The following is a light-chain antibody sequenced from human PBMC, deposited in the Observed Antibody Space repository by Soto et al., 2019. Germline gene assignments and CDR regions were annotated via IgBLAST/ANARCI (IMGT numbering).Light chain of an antibody. J-gene: IGKJ1*01. CDR2: GAS. V-gene: IGKV3-15*01. Sequence: EIFLTQSPDTLSLSPGERATLTCRASQSVTNYIARYQQRPGQAPRLLIYGASTRATGIPARFSGSGSGTEFTLTISSLQSEDFAVYHCQQYNNWPRTLGQGPKVDIK. CDR3: QQYNNWPRT. CDR1: QSVTNY.